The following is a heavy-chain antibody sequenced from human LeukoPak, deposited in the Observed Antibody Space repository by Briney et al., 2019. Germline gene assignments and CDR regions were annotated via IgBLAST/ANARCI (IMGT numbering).Heavy chain of an antibody. CDR2: IKQDGSEK. J-gene: IGHJ4*02. Sequence: GGSLRLSCAASGFTFSSYWMSWVRQAPGKGLEWVANIKQDGSEKYYVDSVKGRFTISRDNSKNTLYLQMNSLRAEDTAVYYCARDKDSSTLDYWGQGTLVTVSS. CDR3: ARDKDSSTLDY. D-gene: IGHD6-13*01. CDR1: GFTFSSYW. V-gene: IGHV3-7*01.